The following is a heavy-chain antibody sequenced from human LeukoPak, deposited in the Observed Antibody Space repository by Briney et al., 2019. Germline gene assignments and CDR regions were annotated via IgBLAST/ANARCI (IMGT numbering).Heavy chain of an antibody. J-gene: IGHJ5*02. Sequence: GGSLRLSCAASGFTFSSYAMSWVRQAPGKGLEWVSAISGSGGSTYYADSVKGRFTISRDNSKNTLYLQMNSLRAEDTAVYYCARAPYYYGSGKEWFDPWGQGTLVTVSS. V-gene: IGHV3-23*01. D-gene: IGHD3-10*01. CDR1: GFTFSSYA. CDR2: ISGSGGST. CDR3: ARAPYYYGSGKEWFDP.